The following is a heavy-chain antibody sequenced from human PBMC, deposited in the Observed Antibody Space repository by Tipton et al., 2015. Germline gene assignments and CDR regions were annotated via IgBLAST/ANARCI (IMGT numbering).Heavy chain of an antibody. J-gene: IGHJ6*02. CDR3: ARVYEPSLYYYGTDV. V-gene: IGHV3-21*01. D-gene: IGHD1-14*01. Sequence: SLRLSCAASGFTFSSYGMNWVRQAPGKGLEWVSSISISSYIYYADSVRGRFTISRDNAKNSLYLQMNSLRAEDTAVYYCARVYEPSLYYYGTDVWGQGTTVTVSS. CDR2: ISISSYI. CDR1: GFTFSSYG.